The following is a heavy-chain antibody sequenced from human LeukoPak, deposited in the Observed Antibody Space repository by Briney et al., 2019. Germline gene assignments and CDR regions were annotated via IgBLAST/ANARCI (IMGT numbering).Heavy chain of an antibody. V-gene: IGHV3-9*01. D-gene: IGHD5-24*01. CDR2: ISWNSGSI. CDR1: GFTFDDYA. CDR3: AKDIQRWLQWKVDY. J-gene: IGHJ4*02. Sequence: PGGSLRLSCAASGFTFDDYAMHWVRQAPGKGLEWVSGISWNSGSIGYADSVKGRFTISRDNARNSLYLQMNSLRAEDTALYYCAKDIQRWLQWKVDYWGQGTLVTVSS.